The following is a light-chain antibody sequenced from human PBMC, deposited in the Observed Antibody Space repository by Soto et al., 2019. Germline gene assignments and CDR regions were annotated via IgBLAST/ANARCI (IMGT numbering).Light chain of an antibody. J-gene: IGKJ1*01. Sequence: AIQMTQSPSSLSASVGDRVTITCRASQGIRDELGWYQQKPGKAPNLLIFAASRLQSGVPSRFSGRGSGTDFTLTITSLQPEDFATYYCLQDYDYPRTFGQGTKVELK. CDR1: QGIRDE. CDR3: LQDYDYPRT. CDR2: AAS. V-gene: IGKV1-6*02.